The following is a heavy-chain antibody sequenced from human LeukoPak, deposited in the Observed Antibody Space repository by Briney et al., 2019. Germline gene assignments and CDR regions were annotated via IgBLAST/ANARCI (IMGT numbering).Heavy chain of an antibody. V-gene: IGHV1-8*01. CDR3: ASLGDTVMESC. J-gene: IGHJ4*02. CDR2: MNPNGGNT. Sequence: GASVTVACKPYGYTFASYYINWVRQVTGHGREWMGWMNPNGGNTGYAHTLQGRVTITRNTSISTAYMELSSLRCEDTAVYYCASLGDTVMESCWGQGTLVTDSS. D-gene: IGHD5-18*01. CDR1: GYTFASYY.